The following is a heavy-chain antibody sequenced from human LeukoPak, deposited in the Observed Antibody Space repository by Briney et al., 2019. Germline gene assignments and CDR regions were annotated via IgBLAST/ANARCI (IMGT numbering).Heavy chain of an antibody. J-gene: IGHJ4*02. CDR1: KFTFSTYW. D-gene: IGHD1-7*01. CDR2: INWNGGST. V-gene: IGHV3-20*04. CDR3: ARAGLYNWNYEGTAYFDY. Sequence: PGGSLRLSCAASKFTFSTYWMSWVRQAPGKGLEWVSGINWNGGSTGYADSVKGRFTISKDNAKNSLYLQMNSLRAEDTALYYCARAGLYNWNYEGTAYFDYWGQGTLVTVSS.